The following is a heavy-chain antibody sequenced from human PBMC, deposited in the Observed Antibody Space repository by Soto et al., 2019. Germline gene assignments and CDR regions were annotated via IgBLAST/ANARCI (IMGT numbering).Heavy chain of an antibody. J-gene: IGHJ4*02. V-gene: IGHV3-23*01. D-gene: IGHD6-19*01. CDR1: GFTFRSYA. CDR3: AIILIRGGWYRDN. Sequence: EVQLLESGGGLVQPGGSLRLSCAASGFTFRSYAMRWVRQSPGKGLEWVSVISDSGGATYYADSVKGRFTISKDNSKNTLNLQMNSLRAEDTAVYYCAIILIRGGWYRDNGGQGTRVTVSS. CDR2: ISDSGGAT.